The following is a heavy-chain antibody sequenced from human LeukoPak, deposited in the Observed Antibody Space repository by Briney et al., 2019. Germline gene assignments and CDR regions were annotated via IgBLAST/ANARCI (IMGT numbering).Heavy chain of an antibody. CDR1: GFTVSSNY. CDR2: IYSGGST. V-gene: IGHV3-53*01. CDR3: ARGEVFYYYAMDV. J-gene: IGHJ6*02. D-gene: IGHD1-26*01. Sequence: GGSLRLSCAASGFTVSSNYMSWVRQAPGKGLEWVSVIYSGGSTYYADSVKGRFTFSRDYSKNTLYLQMNSLRAEDTAVYYCARGEVFYYYAMDVWGQGTTVTVSS.